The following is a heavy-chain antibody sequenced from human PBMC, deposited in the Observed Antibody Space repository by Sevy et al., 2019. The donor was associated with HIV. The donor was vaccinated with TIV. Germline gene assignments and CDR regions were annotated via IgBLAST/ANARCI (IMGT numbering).Heavy chain of an antibody. CDR3: ARDCNSATCLWGLDV. Sequence: GGSLRLSCVASGFTFSNYWMSWVRQAPGKGLEWVANIKRDGSEKYYVASVKGRFTISRDNDKTSLYLHMNSLRDEDTAVYYCARDCNSATCLWGLDVWGPGTTVTVSS. D-gene: IGHD1-26*01. CDR1: GFTFSNYW. V-gene: IGHV3-7*03. J-gene: IGHJ6*02. CDR2: IKRDGSEK.